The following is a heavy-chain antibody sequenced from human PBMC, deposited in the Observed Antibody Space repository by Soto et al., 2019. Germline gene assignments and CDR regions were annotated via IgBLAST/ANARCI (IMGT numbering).Heavy chain of an antibody. J-gene: IGHJ6*02. D-gene: IGHD5-12*01. V-gene: IGHV1-18*01. CDR3: AREGVAPYYYYGMDV. CDR1: GYTFTRSG. CDR2: ISTNNGET. Sequence: QVQLVQSGAEVKKPGASVKVSCKASGYTFTRSGISWVRQPPGQGLEGMGWISTNNGETNYAQTFRGRVTMTTDTSTSTVHMEVRSLRSDDTAVYYCAREGVAPYYYYGMDVWGQGTPVTVSS.